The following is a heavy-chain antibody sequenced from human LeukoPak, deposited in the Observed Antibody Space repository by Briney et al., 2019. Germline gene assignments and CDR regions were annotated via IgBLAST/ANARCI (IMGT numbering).Heavy chain of an antibody. V-gene: IGHV4-31*03. J-gene: IGHJ6*02. CDR2: IYYSGST. CDR3: ARMDNSYYYGMDV. Sequence: SETLSLTCTVSGGSISSGGYYWSWIRQHPGKGLEWIGYIYYSGSTYYNPSPKSRVTMSVDTSKNQFSLKLSSVTAADTAVYYCARMDNSYYYGMDVWGQGTTVTVSS. D-gene: IGHD3/OR15-3a*01. CDR1: GGSISSGGYY.